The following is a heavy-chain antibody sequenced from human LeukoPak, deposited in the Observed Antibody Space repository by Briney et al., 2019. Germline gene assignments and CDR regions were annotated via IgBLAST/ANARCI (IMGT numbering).Heavy chain of an antibody. CDR1: GGSISSSGYF. J-gene: IGHJ4*02. CDR2: IDYSGST. CDR3: ATLSLELWSYLDY. Sequence: SQTLSLTCTVSGGSISSSGYFWGWVRQPPGKGLEWIGNIDYSGSTYYNPSLKSRVTISVDTSKNQFSLKLSSVTAADTAMYYCATLSLELWSYLDYWGQGTLVTVSS. V-gene: IGHV4-39*01. D-gene: IGHD3-16*01.